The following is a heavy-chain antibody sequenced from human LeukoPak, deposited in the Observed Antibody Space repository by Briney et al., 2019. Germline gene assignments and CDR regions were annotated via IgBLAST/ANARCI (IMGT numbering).Heavy chain of an antibody. CDR1: GFTFSSYT. J-gene: IGHJ4*02. Sequence: GGSLRLSCAASGFTFSSYTMNWVSQAPGQGLEWVSYISSSSSSISYADSGKGRFSISRDNAKNSLYLQMNSMRDEDTAVCFCAREVRGTCLDYWAQGTLVTVS. CDR2: ISSSSSSI. V-gene: IGHV3-48*02. CDR3: AREVRGTCLDY. D-gene: IGHD4/OR15-4a*01.